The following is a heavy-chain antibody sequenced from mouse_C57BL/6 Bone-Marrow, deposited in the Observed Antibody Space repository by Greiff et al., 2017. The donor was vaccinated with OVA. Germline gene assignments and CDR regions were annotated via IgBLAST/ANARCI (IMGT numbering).Heavy chain of an antibody. Sequence: VQLQQPGAELVRPGTSVKLSCKASGYTFTSYWMHWVKQRPGQGLEWIGVIDPSDSYTNYNQKFKGKATLTVDTSSSTAYMQLSSLTSEDSAVYYCARGIKDYWGQGTTLTVSS. CDR3: ARGIKDY. J-gene: IGHJ2*01. CDR2: IDPSDSYT. V-gene: IGHV1-59*01. CDR1: GYTFTSYW.